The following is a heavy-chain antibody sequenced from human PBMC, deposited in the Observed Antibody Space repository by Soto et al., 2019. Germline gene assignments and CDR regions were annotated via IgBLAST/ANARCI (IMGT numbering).Heavy chain of an antibody. D-gene: IGHD2-8*01. CDR1: GFTFSSHA. Sequence: HPGGSLRLSCAASGFTFSSHAMGWLRQAPGTGPEWVAFVDGSGGDTSYADSVKGRFTISRDNSDNSLFLHMNTLGAEDTGRYFCAKEIFAAAYAATSAFDLWGQGTLVTVSS. J-gene: IGHJ4*02. CDR3: AKEIFAAAYAATSAFDL. CDR2: VDGSGGDT. V-gene: IGHV3-23*01.